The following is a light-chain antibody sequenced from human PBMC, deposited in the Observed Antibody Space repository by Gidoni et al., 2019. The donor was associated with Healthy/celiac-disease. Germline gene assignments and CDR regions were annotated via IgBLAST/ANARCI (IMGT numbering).Light chain of an antibody. J-gene: IGKJ2*03. CDR2: AAS. CDR3: QQSYSTPRS. Sequence: DIQMTQSPSSLSASVGDRVTITCRASQSISSYLNWYQQKPGKATKLLIYAASSLQSGVTARFSGSGSGTDFTLNISSLQPEDFATDYCQQSYSTPRSFGQGTKLEIK. CDR1: QSISSY. V-gene: IGKV1-39*01.